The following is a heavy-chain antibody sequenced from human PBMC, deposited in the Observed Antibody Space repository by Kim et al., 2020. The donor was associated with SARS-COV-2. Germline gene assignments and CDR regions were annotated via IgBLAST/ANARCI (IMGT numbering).Heavy chain of an antibody. CDR1: GFTFSSYA. CDR3: ARDSAYSSGWYGRVDDY. J-gene: IGHJ4*02. D-gene: IGHD6-19*01. CDR2: ISYDGSNK. Sequence: GGSLRLSCAASGFTFSSYAMHWVRQAPGKGLEWVAVISYDGSNKYYADSVKGRFTISRDNSKNTLYLQMNSLRAEDTAVYYCARDSAYSSGWYGRVDDYWGQGTLVTVSS. V-gene: IGHV3-30-3*01.